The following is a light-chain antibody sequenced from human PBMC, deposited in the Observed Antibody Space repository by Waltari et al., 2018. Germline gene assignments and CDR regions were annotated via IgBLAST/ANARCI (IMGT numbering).Light chain of an antibody. CDR1: SRDVGRYDL. V-gene: IGLV2-11*01. CDR2: NVS. Sequence: QSALTQPRSVSGSPGQSVTISCTGISRDVGRYDLFSWYQQHPGQAPKLVIYNVSKRPSGVPDRVSGSKSGNTASLTISGLQAEDEGDYYCCSYAAASHWVFGGGTKLTIL. CDR3: CSYAAASHWV. J-gene: IGLJ3*02.